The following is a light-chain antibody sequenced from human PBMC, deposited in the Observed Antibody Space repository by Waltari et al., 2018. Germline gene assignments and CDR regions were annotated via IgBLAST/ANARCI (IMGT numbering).Light chain of an antibody. CDR1: QSLLHSNGYTF. V-gene: IGKV2-28*01. CDR3: MQARQTPWT. Sequence: DIVMTQSPLFLPVTPAEPASISRRSSQSLLHSNGYTFWDWYLQKPGQSPQRLIYMVSNRASGVPDRFSGSGSGTDFTLKISRVEAEDVGIYYCMQARQTPWTFGQGTRVEIK. CDR2: MVS. J-gene: IGKJ1*01.